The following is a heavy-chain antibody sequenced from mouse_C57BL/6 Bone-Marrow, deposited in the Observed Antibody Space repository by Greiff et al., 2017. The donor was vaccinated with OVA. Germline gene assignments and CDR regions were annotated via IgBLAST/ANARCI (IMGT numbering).Heavy chain of an antibody. J-gene: IGHJ1*03. CDR1: YFAFMASA. Sequence: LQQSGAGLVRPGSSVKLSCKDSYFAFMASAMHWVQQRPGHGLEWIGSFTMYSDATEYSENLKGKGTLTEDTSTSTAYLELSSLTSEDSAVYYCARGGYDWYFDVWGKGTTVTVSS. D-gene: IGHD2-2*01. V-gene: IGHV1-49*01. CDR2: FTMYSDAT. CDR3: ARGGYDWYFDV.